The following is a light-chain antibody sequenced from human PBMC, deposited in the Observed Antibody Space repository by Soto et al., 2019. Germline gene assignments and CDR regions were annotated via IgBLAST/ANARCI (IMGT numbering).Light chain of an antibody. CDR2: DVS. J-gene: IGLJ1*01. CDR1: SSDIGSYNC. Sequence: SVLPQPASVSGSPGQSITISCIGTSSDIGSYNCVSWYQQHPGKAPKLMIYDVSNRPSGVSNRFSGSKSGNTASLTISGLQAEDEADYFCSSYTTSSTHVFGTGTKVTVL. CDR3: SSYTTSSTHV. V-gene: IGLV2-14*01.